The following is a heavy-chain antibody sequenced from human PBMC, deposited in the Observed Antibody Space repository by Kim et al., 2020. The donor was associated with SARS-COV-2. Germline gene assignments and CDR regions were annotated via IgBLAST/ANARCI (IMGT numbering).Heavy chain of an antibody. CDR3: ASHSPAYYYDSSGYYYDLESEYGMDV. CDR2: INPSGGST. J-gene: IGHJ6*02. Sequence: ASVKVSCKASGYTFTSYYMHWVRQAPGQGLEWMGIINPSGGSTSYAQKFQGRVTMTRDTSTSTVYMELSSLRSEDTAVYYCASHSPAYYYDSSGYYYDLESEYGMDVWGQGTTVTVSS. CDR1: GYTFTSYY. V-gene: IGHV1-46*01. D-gene: IGHD3-22*01.